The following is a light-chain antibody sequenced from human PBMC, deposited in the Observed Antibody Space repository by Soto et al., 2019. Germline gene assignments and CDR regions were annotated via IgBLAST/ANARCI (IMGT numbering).Light chain of an antibody. Sequence: DIVWTQTPATLSFSPGERATRSCMASQSVSSYLAWNQQKPGQAPRLLIYDASSRAPGIPDRFSGSGSGTDFTLTISRLEPEDFAVYYCQQYGSSPETFGQGTKV. J-gene: IGKJ1*01. CDR1: QSVSSY. CDR2: DAS. V-gene: IGKV3-20*01. CDR3: QQYGSSPET.